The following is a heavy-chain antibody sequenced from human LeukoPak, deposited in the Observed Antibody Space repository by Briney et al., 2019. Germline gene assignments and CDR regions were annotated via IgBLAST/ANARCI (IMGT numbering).Heavy chain of an antibody. J-gene: IGHJ3*02. V-gene: IGHV3-74*01. Sequence: GGSLGLSCAASGFTFSSYWMHWVRQAPGKGLVWVSRINTDGSSTSYADSVKGRFTISRDNAKNTLYLQMNSLRAEDTAVYYCAREFGVVNPDAFDIWGQGTMVTVSS. D-gene: IGHD3-3*01. CDR1: GFTFSSYW. CDR2: INTDGSST. CDR3: AREFGVVNPDAFDI.